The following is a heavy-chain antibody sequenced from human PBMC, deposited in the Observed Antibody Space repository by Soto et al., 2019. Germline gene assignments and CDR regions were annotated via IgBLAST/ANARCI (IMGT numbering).Heavy chain of an antibody. CDR3: ARNSRYCSGGSCYSGTYYCGMNG. CDR1: GYSFTSYW. V-gene: IGHV5-51*01. J-gene: IGHJ6*02. Sequence: GESLKISCKGSGYSFTSYWIGWVRQMPGKGLEWMGIIYPGDSDTRYSQSFQGQVTISAGKCISTAYLQWSSLKASDTAMYYCARNSRYCSGGSCYSGTYYCGMNGWDQGPTSAVAS. CDR2: IYPGDSDT. D-gene: IGHD2-15*01.